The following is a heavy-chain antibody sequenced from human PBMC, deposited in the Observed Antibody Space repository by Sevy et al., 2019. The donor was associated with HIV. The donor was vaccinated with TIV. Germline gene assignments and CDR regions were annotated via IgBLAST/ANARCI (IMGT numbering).Heavy chain of an antibody. CDR1: GFTFTNYG. CDR3: AKEWTTISDWYGEFDY. D-gene: IGHD6-19*01. V-gene: IGHV3-23*01. CDR2: ISNSGANT. J-gene: IGHJ4*02. Sequence: GGCLRLSCAASGFTFTNYGMHWVRQAPGKGLEWVSGISNSGANTYYADSVRGRFTVSRDNSKNTVYLQLNSLRAEDTTIYYCAKEWTTISDWYGEFDYWGQGTLVTVSS.